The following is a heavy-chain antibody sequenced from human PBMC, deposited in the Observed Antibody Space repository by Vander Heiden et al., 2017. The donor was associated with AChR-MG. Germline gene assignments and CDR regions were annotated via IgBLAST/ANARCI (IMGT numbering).Heavy chain of an antibody. CDR2: IIPIFGTA. CDR3: AREAFLSSSWYSYFDY. D-gene: IGHD6-13*01. CDR1: GGTFSSYA. V-gene: IGHV1-69*01. J-gene: IGHJ4*02. Sequence: QEQLVQTGAEVKKAVSSVKVSCKASGGTFSSYAIGWVRQAPGQGLEWMGGIIPIFGTANYGQKFQGRGTITADESTSTAYMELSSLRSEDTAVYYCAREAFLSSSWYSYFDYWGQGTLVTVSS.